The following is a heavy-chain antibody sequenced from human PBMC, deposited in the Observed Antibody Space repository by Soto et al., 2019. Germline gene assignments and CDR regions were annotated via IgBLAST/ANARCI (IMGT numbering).Heavy chain of an antibody. CDR3: AKDIADGEAVGLQDYYYGMDV. D-gene: IGHD1-26*01. J-gene: IGHJ6*02. CDR1: GFTFDDYA. Sequence: DVQLVESGGGLVQPGRSLRLSCAASGFTFDDYAMHWVRQAPGKGLEWVSGISWNSGSIGYADSVKGRFTISRDNAKNSLYLQMNSLRAEDTALYYCAKDIADGEAVGLQDYYYGMDVWGQGTTVTVSS. V-gene: IGHV3-9*01. CDR2: ISWNSGSI.